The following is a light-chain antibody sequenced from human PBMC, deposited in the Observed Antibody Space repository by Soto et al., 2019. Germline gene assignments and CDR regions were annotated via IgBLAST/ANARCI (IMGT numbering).Light chain of an antibody. Sequence: EIVMTQSPATLSVSPGERATLSCRASQYISSNLAWYQQKPGQAPRLLIYGASTRATGIPARFSGSESGTEFTLTISSLQPEDFAVYYCQQYNNWPPWTFGRGTKVDIK. CDR1: QYISSN. V-gene: IGKV3-15*01. J-gene: IGKJ1*01. CDR3: QQYNNWPPWT. CDR2: GAS.